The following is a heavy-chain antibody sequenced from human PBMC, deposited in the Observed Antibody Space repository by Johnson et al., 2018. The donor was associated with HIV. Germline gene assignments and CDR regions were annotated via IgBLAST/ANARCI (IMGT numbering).Heavy chain of an antibody. V-gene: IGHV3-30*02. D-gene: IGHD1-26*01. CDR3: GKGDTVVGAKYAFDF. Sequence: QVQLVESGGGVVQTGRSLRLSCAVSGFTFSSYGMHWVRQAPGKGLEWVAFIRNDGSQKYYADSVKGRFTISRDNSKNTLYLQMNSLRAEDTAVYYCGKGDTVVGAKYAFDFWGQGTMVTVSS. CDR2: IRNDGSQK. CDR1: GFTFSSYG. J-gene: IGHJ3*01.